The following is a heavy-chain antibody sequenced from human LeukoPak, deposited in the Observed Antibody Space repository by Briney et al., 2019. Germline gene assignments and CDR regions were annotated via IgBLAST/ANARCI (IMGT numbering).Heavy chain of an antibody. CDR3: ARRPASRLTFDY. V-gene: IGHV4-59*01. Sequence: SETLSLTCTVSGGSIIDYYWYWIRQPPGKGLEWIAYVHSSGNSNHNPSLKSRVTISVDTSRNHLSLRLTAVTAADTAVYYCARRPASRLTFDYWGHGTLVTVSS. CDR2: VHSSGNS. D-gene: IGHD2-2*01. CDR1: GGSIIDYY. J-gene: IGHJ4*01.